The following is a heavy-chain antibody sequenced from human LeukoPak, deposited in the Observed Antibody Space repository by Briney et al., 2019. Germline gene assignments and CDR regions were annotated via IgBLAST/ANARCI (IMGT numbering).Heavy chain of an antibody. CDR3: AKDGVLLWFGELDDY. J-gene: IGHJ4*02. V-gene: IGHV3-23*01. Sequence: PGGSLRLSCAASGITFSSDAMSWVRQAPGKGLEWVSAISGGSTYYAGSVKGRFTISRDNSKNTLYLQMNSLKAEDTAVYYCAKDGVLLWFGELDDYWGQGTLVTVSS. D-gene: IGHD3-10*01. CDR1: GITFSSDA. CDR2: ISGGST.